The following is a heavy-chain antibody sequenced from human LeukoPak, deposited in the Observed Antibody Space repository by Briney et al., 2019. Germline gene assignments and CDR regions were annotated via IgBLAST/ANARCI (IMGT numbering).Heavy chain of an antibody. CDR1: GFTFSSYA. D-gene: IGHD6-13*01. V-gene: IGHV3-23*01. CDR2: ISGSGGST. CDR3: AKADSSSWYGACDY. Sequence: PGGSLRLSCAASGFTFSSYAMSWVRQAPGKGLEWVSAISGSGGSTYYADSVKGRFTISRDNSKNTLYLQMNSLRAEDTAVYYCAKADSSSWYGACDYWGQGTLVTVSS. J-gene: IGHJ4*02.